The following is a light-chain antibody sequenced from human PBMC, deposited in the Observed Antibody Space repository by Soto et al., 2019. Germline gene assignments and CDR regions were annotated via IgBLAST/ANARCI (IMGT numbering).Light chain of an antibody. CDR3: QQADTFPLT. J-gene: IGKJ5*01. CDR2: SAS. V-gene: IGKV1D-12*01. Sequence: DIHMTQSPSSVSASVGDIVTITCQASQGISRSLAWYQQKPGKAPKLLIYSASSLQSGVPSRFSGSGFGTDFTLTISSLQPEDFATYYCQQADTFPLTFGQGTRLEIK. CDR1: QGISRS.